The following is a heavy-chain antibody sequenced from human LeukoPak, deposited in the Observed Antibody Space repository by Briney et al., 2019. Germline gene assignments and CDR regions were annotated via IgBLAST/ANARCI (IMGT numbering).Heavy chain of an antibody. Sequence: SETLPLTCTVSGDSISTYYWSWLRQPAGRGLEWIGRIYTSGSTNYNPSLKSRVTMSVDTSKNQFSLKLSSVTAADTAVYYCARLSCSSTSCYSFDYWGQGTLVTVSS. CDR3: ARLSCSSTSCYSFDY. CDR1: GDSISTYY. J-gene: IGHJ4*02. D-gene: IGHD2-2*01. CDR2: IYTSGST. V-gene: IGHV4-4*07.